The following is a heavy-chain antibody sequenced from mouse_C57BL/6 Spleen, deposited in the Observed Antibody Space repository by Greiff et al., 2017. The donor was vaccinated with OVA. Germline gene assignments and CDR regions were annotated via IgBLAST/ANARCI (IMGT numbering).Heavy chain of an antibody. Sequence: EVQLQQSGAELVKPGASVKLSCTASGFNIKDYYMHWVKQRTEQGLAWIGRIDPEDGETKYAPKFQGKATITADTSSNTAYLQLSSLTSEDTAVYYCARSVSITTVVAPYAMDYWGQGTSVTVSS. CDR2: IDPEDGET. CDR1: GFNIKDYY. V-gene: IGHV14-2*01. CDR3: ARSVSITTVVAPYAMDY. J-gene: IGHJ4*01. D-gene: IGHD1-1*01.